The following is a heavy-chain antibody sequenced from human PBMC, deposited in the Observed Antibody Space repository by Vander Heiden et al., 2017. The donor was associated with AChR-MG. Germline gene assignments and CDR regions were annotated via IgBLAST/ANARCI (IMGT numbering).Heavy chain of an antibody. D-gene: IGHD3-3*01. V-gene: IGHV4-34*01. CDR1: GGSFSGYY. Sequence: QVQLQQWGAGLLKPSETLSLTCAVYGGSFSGYYWSWIRQPPGKGLEWIGEINHSGSTNYNPSLKGRVTISVDTSKNQLSLKLSSVTAADTAVYYCARVGRFLNWFDPWGQGTLVTVSS. CDR2: INHSGST. CDR3: ARVGRFLNWFDP. J-gene: IGHJ5*02.